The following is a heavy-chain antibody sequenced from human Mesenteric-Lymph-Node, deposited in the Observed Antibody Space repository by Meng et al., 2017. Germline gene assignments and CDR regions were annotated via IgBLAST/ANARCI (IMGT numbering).Heavy chain of an antibody. CDR1: GGTFSNYA. Sequence: SVKVSCKASGGTFSNYAISWVRQAPGQGLEWMGGIIPLFGSPNYAQKFQGRVTITADKSTSTAYMELSSLRSEDTAVYYCAREGLKNEYGGNAIDYWGQGTLVTVSS. D-gene: IGHD4-23*01. CDR2: IIPLFGSP. CDR3: AREGLKNEYGGNAIDY. J-gene: IGHJ4*02. V-gene: IGHV1-69*06.